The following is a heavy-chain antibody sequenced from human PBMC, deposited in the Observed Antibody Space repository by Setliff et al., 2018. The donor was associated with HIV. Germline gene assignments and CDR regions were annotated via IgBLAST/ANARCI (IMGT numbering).Heavy chain of an antibody. CDR1: GYTFTSYY. J-gene: IGHJ1*01. CDR3: ARDPAPSSSASYFQH. D-gene: IGHD6-6*01. CDR2: INPSGGST. Sequence: GASVKVSCKASGYTFTSYYMHWVRQAPGQGLEWMGIINPSGGSTTYAQKFQGRVTMTRDTSTSTVYMELSSLRSEDTAVYYCARDPAPSSSASYFQHWGQGTPVTVSS. V-gene: IGHV1-46*01.